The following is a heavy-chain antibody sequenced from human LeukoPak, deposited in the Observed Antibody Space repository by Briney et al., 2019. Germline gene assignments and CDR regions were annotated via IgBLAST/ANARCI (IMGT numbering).Heavy chain of an antibody. V-gene: IGHV3-7*04. CDR3: ARRYSSSWSGFDP. D-gene: IGHD6-13*01. Sequence: PGGSLRLSCAGSGFTFSTYWMSWVRQAPGKGLEWGANINQDGSEKYYVDSVKGRFTISRDNAKNSLSLQMNSLRAEDTAVYYCARRYSSSWSGFDPWGQGTLVTVSS. CDR1: GFTFSTYW. CDR2: INQDGSEK. J-gene: IGHJ5*02.